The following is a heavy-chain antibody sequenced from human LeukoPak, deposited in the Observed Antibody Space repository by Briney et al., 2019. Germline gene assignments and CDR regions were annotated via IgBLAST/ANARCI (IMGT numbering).Heavy chain of an antibody. V-gene: IGHV3-21*01. Sequence: GGSLRLSCAASGFTFSSYSMNWVRQAPGKGLEWVSSISSSSSYIYYADSVKGRFTISRDNAKNSLYLQMNSLRAEDTAVYYCARDGHYYDSSGVGYMDVWGKGTTVTISS. CDR3: ARDGHYYDSSGVGYMDV. CDR2: ISSSSSYI. CDR1: GFTFSSYS. D-gene: IGHD3-22*01. J-gene: IGHJ6*03.